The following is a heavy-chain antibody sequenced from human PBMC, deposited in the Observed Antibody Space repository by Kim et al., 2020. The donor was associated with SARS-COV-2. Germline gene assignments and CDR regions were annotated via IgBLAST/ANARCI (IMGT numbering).Heavy chain of an antibody. Sequence: GGSLRLSCAASGFTFSSYSMNWVRQAPGKGLEWVSSISSSSSYIYYADSVKGRFTISRDNAKNSLYLQMNSLRAEDTAVYYCARVSNQWLVRLTYFDYYYMDVWGKGTTVTVSS. V-gene: IGHV3-21*01. J-gene: IGHJ6*03. D-gene: IGHD6-19*01. CDR3: ARVSNQWLVRLTYFDYYYMDV. CDR2: ISSSSSYI. CDR1: GFTFSSYS.